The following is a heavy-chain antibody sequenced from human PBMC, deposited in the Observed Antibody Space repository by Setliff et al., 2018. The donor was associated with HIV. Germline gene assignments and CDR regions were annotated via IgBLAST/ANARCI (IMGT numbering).Heavy chain of an antibody. J-gene: IGHJ4*02. CDR3: ASAPLTTVTTGPRYYLDS. D-gene: IGHD4-17*01. CDR1: GYSISSGSY. Sequence: SSETLSLTCTVTGYSISSGSYWAWIRQPPGKGLEWIGYIYQAGNTYYNPSLKSRVTISVDTSKNQISLRLNSLTAADTAVYYCASAPLTTVTTGPRYYLDSWGQGTLVTVSS. CDR2: IYQAGNT. V-gene: IGHV4-38-2*02.